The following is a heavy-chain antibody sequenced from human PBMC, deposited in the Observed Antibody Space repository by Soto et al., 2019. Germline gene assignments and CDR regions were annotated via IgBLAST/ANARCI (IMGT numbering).Heavy chain of an antibody. CDR2: ISATGSTT. J-gene: IGHJ4*02. CDR3: TKDHCVSAGSGYPNDF. D-gene: IGHD2-15*01. V-gene: IGHV3-23*01. Sequence: GGSLRLSCAASGFTFSDYAINWVRQAPGKGLEWVSVISATGSTTHYADSVRGRFSISRDNSKNTLYLQMNSLRVEDTALYYCTKDHCVSAGSGYPNDFWGQGTLVTVSS. CDR1: GFTFSDYA.